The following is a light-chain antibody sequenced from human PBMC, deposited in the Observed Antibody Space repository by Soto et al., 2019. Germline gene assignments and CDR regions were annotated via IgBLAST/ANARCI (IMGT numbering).Light chain of an antibody. J-gene: IGLJ2*01. Sequence: QSVLTQPPSASGTPGQRVTISCSGSSSNIGSNYVYWYQQLPGTAPKLLIYSNNQRPSGVPDRFSGSKSGTSASLAISGLRSEDEADYYCAAWDDSLTGSAVFGGGTKVTVL. CDR1: SSNIGSNY. CDR3: AAWDDSLTGSAV. V-gene: IGLV1-47*02. CDR2: SNN.